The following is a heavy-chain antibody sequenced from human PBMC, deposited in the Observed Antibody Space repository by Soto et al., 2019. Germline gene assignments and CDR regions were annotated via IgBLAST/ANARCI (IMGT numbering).Heavy chain of an antibody. D-gene: IGHD3-10*01. CDR1: GGSFSGYY. CDR2: INHSGST. V-gene: IGHV4-34*01. Sequence: QVQLQQWGAGLLKPSETLSLTCAVYGGSFSGYYWCWIRQPQGKGLEWIGEINHSGSTNYNPSLKSRVTIAVDTSKNQLSLKLISVTAADTAVYYCARGGRAGSGYWGQGTLVTVSS. J-gene: IGHJ4*02. CDR3: ARGGRAGSGY.